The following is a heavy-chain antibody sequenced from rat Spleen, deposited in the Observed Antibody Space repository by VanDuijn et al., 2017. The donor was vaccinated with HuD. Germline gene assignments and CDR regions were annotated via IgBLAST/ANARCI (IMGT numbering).Heavy chain of an antibody. CDR1: GFSLISYA. CDR3: TSPFRWFAY. CDR2: IWGDGST. V-gene: IGHV2-13*01. Sequence: QVQLKESGPGLVQPSQTLSLTCTVSGFSLISYAVNWVRQPPGKGLEWMGGIWGDGSTNYNSALKSRLSISRDTSKSQVFLKMNSLQTEDTAIYFCTSPFRWFAYWGQGTLVTVSS. J-gene: IGHJ3*01.